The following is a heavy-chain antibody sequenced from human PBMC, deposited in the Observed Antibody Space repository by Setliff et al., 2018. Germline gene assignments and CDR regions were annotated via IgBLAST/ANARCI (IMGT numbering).Heavy chain of an antibody. J-gene: IGHJ4*02. CDR3: ARGSSSYDY. D-gene: IGHD6-6*01. Sequence: LRLSCAASGFTFSNAWMTWVRQAPGKGLEWVANIKQDGSEKYYVDSVKGRFTISRDNAKNSLYLQMNSLRAEDTAVYYCARGSSSYDYWGQGTLVTVSS. CDR2: IKQDGSEK. CDR1: GFTFSNAW. V-gene: IGHV3-7*01.